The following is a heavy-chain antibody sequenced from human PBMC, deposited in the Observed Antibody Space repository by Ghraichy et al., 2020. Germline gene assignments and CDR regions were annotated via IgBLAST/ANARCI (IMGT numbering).Heavy chain of an antibody. D-gene: IGHD4-17*01. CDR3: ARDHYGDSYFDY. V-gene: IGHV3-30-3*01. CDR1: GFTFSSYA. Sequence: GESLRLSCAASGFTFSSYAMHWVRQAPGKGLEWVAVISYDGSNKYYADSVKGRFTISRDNSKNTLYLQMNSLRAEDTAVYYCARDHYGDSYFDYWGQGTLVTVSS. CDR2: ISYDGSNK. J-gene: IGHJ4*02.